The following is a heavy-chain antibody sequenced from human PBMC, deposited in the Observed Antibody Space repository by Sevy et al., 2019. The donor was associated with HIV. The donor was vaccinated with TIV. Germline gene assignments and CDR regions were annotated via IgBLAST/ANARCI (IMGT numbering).Heavy chain of an antibody. Sequence: SETLSLTCAVSGGSISTDLYSWNWIRQPPGKGLEWIGYIFHSGNPYYNPSLKSRVTISIDRSKNQFSLNLSSVTAADTAVYYCARSSSAYPYHFDYWGQGTLVTVSS. CDR2: IFHSGNP. CDR3: ARSSSAYPYHFDY. CDR1: GGSISTDLYS. V-gene: IGHV4-30-2*01. J-gene: IGHJ4*02.